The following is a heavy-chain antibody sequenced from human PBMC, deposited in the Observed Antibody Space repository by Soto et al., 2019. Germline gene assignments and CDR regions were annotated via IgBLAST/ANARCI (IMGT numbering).Heavy chain of an antibody. CDR3: ARGSSWFYWYFDL. J-gene: IGHJ2*01. V-gene: IGHV4-34*01. Sequence: PSETLSLTCAVYGGSFSGNYWSWIRQPPGKGLEWIGEINHSGSTNYNPSLKSRVNMSVDTSKKQFSLKLSSVTAADTAVYYCARGSSWFYWYFDLWGRGTLVTV. D-gene: IGHD6-13*01. CDR2: INHSGST. CDR1: GGSFSGNY.